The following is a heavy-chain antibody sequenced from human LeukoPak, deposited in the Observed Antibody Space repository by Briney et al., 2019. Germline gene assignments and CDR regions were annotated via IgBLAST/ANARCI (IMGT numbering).Heavy chain of an antibody. Sequence: GGSLRLSCAASGFTFSRHWMSWVRQAPGKGLEWVANIEEDGSEKYYVDSVKGRFTISRDNAKSSLDLQMNSLGAEDTAVYYCARDGRGAFEDWGQGILVTVSS. V-gene: IGHV3-7*01. CDR2: IEEDGSEK. D-gene: IGHD3-10*01. CDR1: GFTFSRHW. J-gene: IGHJ4*02. CDR3: ARDGRGAFED.